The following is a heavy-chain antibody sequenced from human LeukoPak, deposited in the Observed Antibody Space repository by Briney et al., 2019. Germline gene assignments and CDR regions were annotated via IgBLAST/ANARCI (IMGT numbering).Heavy chain of an antibody. D-gene: IGHD5-12*01. J-gene: IGHJ3*02. CDR2: IYYSGST. Sequence: SQTLSLTCTVSGGSISSYSWSWIRQPPGKGLEWIGYIYYSGSTNYSPPLKSRVTISVDTSKNQFSLKLSSVTAADTAVYYCARRYSGYDAFDIWGQGTMVTASS. CDR1: GGSISSYS. CDR3: ARRYSGYDAFDI. V-gene: IGHV4-59*08.